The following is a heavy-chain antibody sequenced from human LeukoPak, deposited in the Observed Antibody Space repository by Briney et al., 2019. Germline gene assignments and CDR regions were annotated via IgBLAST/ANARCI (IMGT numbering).Heavy chain of an antibody. V-gene: IGHV4-59*08. J-gene: IGHJ4*02. CDR2: IYYSGST. CDR3: ARLSPHNYFDY. CDR1: GGSISSYY. Sequence: SETLSLTCTVSGGSISSYYWSWIRQPPGKGLEWIGYIYYSGSTNYNPSLKSRVTTSVDTSKNQFSLKPSSVTAADTAVYYCARLSPHNYFDYWGQGTLVTVSS.